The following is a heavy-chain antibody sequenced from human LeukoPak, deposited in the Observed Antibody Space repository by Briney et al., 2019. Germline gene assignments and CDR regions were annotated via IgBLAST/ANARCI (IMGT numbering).Heavy chain of an antibody. V-gene: IGHV3-21*01. D-gene: IGHD1-26*01. CDR3: VSGSYEGGYYGMDV. J-gene: IGHJ6*02. CDR2: ISGSISSK. CDR1: GFGFSSYT. Sequence: GGSLRLSCAASGFGFSSYTKNWVRQAPGKGLEWVSSISGSISSKLYAESVKGRFTISRDNAKNSLYLQMNILRAEDTAVYYCVSGSYEGGYYGMDVWGQGTTVTVSS.